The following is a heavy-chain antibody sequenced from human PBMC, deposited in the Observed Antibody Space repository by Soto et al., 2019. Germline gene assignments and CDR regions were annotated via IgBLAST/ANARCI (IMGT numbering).Heavy chain of an antibody. CDR2: ISVTGKST. J-gene: IGHJ4*02. CDR3: VQDRDRAYFFEF. Sequence: GGSLRLSCEVSGFTFRIYALSWVRQAPGKGLEWVAGISVTGKSTFYADFVDGRFTISRDNSKNTLALHMSNLRVEDTATYYCVQDRDRAYFFEFGCPGT. CDR1: GFTFRIYA. V-gene: IGHV3-23*01.